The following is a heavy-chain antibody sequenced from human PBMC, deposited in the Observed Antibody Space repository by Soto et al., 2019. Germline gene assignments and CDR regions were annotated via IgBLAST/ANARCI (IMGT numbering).Heavy chain of an antibody. CDR2: IIPILGIA. D-gene: IGHD3-10*01. V-gene: IGHV1-69*02. J-gene: IGHJ6*02. CDR1: GGTFSSYT. CDR3: ARTQYYYGSGSYYNPYGMDV. Sequence: QVQLVQSGAEVKKPGSSVKVSCKASGGTFSSYTISWVRQAPGQGLEWMGRIIPILGIANYAQKFQGRVTITAAKSTSPAYMELSSQRSEDTAVYYCARTQYYYGSGSYYNPYGMDVWGQGTTVTVSS.